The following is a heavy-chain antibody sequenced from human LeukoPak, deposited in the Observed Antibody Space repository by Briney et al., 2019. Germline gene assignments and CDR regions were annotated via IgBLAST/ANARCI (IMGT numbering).Heavy chain of an antibody. D-gene: IGHD6-19*01. J-gene: IGHJ4*02. V-gene: IGHV4-39*07. Sequence: SETLSLTCTVSGGSISSSSYYWGWIRQPPGKGLEWIGSIYYSGSTNYNPSLKSRVTMSVDTSKNQFSLKLNSVTAADTAVYYCARAYPGVAVPTLFDYWGQGTLVTVSS. CDR2: IYYSGST. CDR1: GGSISSSSYY. CDR3: ARAYPGVAVPTLFDY.